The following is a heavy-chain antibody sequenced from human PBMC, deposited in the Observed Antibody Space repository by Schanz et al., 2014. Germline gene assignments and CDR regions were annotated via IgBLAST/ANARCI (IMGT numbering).Heavy chain of an antibody. CDR1: GVDLSGNA. CDR2: INSDGRST. Sequence: VQLVESGGDLVQPGGSLRLSCAGSGVDLSGNALHWVRQAPGKGLEWVSRINSDGRSTNYADSVKGRFTISRDSAKNSLYLQMNSLRAEDTAVYYCARQRSYFYAMDVWGQGTTVTVSS. V-gene: IGHV3-74*01. J-gene: IGHJ6*02. CDR3: ARQRSYFYAMDV.